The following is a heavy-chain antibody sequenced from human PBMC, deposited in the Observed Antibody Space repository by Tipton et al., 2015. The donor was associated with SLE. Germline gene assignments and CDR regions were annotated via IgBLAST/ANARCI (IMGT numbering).Heavy chain of an antibody. CDR2: LYHSGTT. CDR1: GGSISSNNW. CDR3: ARTQYTFGGVIAPFDY. J-gene: IGHJ4*03. Sequence: TLSLTCAVSGGSISSNNWWSWVRQPPGKGLEWIGELYHSGTTTYNPSLKSRVTISVDTSKNQFSLKLSSVTAADTAVYYCARTQYTFGGVIAPFDYWGQGTTVTVSS. V-gene: IGHV4-4*02. D-gene: IGHD3-16*02.